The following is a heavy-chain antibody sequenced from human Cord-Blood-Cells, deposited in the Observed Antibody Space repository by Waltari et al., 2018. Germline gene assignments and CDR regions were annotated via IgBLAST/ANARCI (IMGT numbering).Heavy chain of an antibody. CDR3: ATNSGYDAFDI. J-gene: IGHJ3*02. V-gene: IGHV4-39*07. CDR2: IYYSGST. Sequence: QLQLQESGPGLVTPSETLSLTCTVPGGPISSSSYYWGWIRQPPGKGLEWIGSIYYSGSTYYNPSLKSRVTISVDTSKNQFSLKLSSVTAADTAVYYCATNSGYDAFDIWGQGTMVTVSS. CDR1: GGPISSSSYY. D-gene: IGHD5-12*01.